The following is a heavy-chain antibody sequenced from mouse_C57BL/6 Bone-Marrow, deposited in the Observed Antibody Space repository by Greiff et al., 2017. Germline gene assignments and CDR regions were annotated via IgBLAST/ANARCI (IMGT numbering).Heavy chain of an antibody. CDR1: GFTFSDYY. D-gene: IGHD2-4*01. J-gene: IGHJ4*01. CDR2: ISNGGGST. V-gene: IGHV5-12*01. Sequence: EVKLMESGGGLVQPGGSLKLSCAASGFTFSDYYMYWVRQTPEKRLEWVAYISNGGGSTYYPDTVKGRFTISRDNAKNTLYLQMSRLKSEDTAMYYCASEGVITTRDYYAMDYWGQGTSVTVSS. CDR3: ASEGVITTRDYYAMDY.